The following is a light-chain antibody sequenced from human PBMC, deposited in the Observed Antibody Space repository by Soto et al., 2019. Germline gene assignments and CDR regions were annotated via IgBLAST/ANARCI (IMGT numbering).Light chain of an antibody. CDR1: SSNIGNNA. CDR3: VAWDDSLNGPV. J-gene: IGLJ2*01. V-gene: IGLV1-36*01. Sequence: QSVLTQPPSVSEAPRQRVTISCSGSSSNIGNNAVNWYQQLPGKAPKLLIYYDDLLPSGVSDRFSGSKSGTSASLAIRGLQSEDEADYYCVAWDDSLNGPVFGGGTKLTVL. CDR2: YDD.